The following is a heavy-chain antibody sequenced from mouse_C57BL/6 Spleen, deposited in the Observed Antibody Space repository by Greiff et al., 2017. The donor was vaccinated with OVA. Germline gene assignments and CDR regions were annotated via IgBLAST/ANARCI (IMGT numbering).Heavy chain of an antibody. V-gene: IGHV1-54*01. J-gene: IGHJ3*01. D-gene: IGHD1-1*01. CDR2: INPGSGGT. CDR3: ARRGRGSSFPFAY. CDR1: GYAFTNYL. Sequence: VQLVESGAELVRPGTSVKVSCKASGYAFTNYLIEWVKQRPGQGLEWIGVINPGSGGTNYNEKFKGKATLTADKSSSTAYMQLSSLTSEDSAVYFCARRGRGSSFPFAYWGQGTLVTVSA.